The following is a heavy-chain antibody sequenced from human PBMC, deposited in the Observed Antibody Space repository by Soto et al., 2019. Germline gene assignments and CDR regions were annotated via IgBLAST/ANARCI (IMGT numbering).Heavy chain of an antibody. CDR1: GYTFTVYY. V-gene: IGHV1-2*02. J-gene: IGHJ4*02. CDR2: INPKSGGT. D-gene: IGHD1-26*01. CDR3: AGDLAKGGGSAGFDY. Sequence: ASVKVSCKAPGYTFTVYYMHWVRQAPGQGPEWMGWINPKSGGTMYPQKFQGRVTMTWDTSISTAYMPLTRLRSDDTAVYYCAGDLAKGGGSAGFDYWGQGTLVTVSS.